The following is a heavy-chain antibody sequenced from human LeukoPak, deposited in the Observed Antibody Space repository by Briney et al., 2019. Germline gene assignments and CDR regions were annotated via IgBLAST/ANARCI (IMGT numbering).Heavy chain of an antibody. CDR3: AKDSSGLWFGKLNGYFDY. J-gene: IGHJ4*02. CDR2: IGSYATST. CDR1: GFTFSDYY. V-gene: IGHV3-23*01. D-gene: IGHD3-10*01. Sequence: GGSLRLSCAASGFTFSDYYMSWVRQAPGKGLEWVSAIGSYATSTYYADSVKGRFTISRDNSKNTLYLQMNSLRAEDTAVYYCAKDSSGLWFGKLNGYFDYWGQGTLVTVSS.